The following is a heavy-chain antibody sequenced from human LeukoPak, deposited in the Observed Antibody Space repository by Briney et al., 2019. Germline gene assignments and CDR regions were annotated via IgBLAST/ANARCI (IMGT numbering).Heavy chain of an antibody. D-gene: IGHD6-13*01. CDR2: ISGDGGGT. J-gene: IGHJ4*02. CDR3: AKIGRGGSAGADY. V-gene: IGHV3-43*02. Sequence: PGGSLRLSCAASGFTVSSNYMSWVRQAPGKGLEWVSLISGDGGGTYYADSVKGRFTISRGNSNNSLYLQMNSLRTEDTALYYCAKIGRGGSAGADYWGQGTLVTVSS. CDR1: GFTVSSNY.